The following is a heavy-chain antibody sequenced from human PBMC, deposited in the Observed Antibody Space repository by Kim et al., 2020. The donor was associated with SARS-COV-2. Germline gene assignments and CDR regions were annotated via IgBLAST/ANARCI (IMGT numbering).Heavy chain of an antibody. V-gene: IGHV3-64D*06. CDR1: GFTFSSYA. Sequence: GGSLRLSCSASGFTFSSYAMHWVRQAPGKGLEYVSAISSNGGSTYYADSVKGRFTISRDNSKNTLYLQMSSLRAEDTAVYYCVKDRGADYGDANWFDPWGQGTLVTVSS. CDR2: ISSNGGST. CDR3: VKDRGADYGDANWFDP. D-gene: IGHD4-17*01. J-gene: IGHJ5*02.